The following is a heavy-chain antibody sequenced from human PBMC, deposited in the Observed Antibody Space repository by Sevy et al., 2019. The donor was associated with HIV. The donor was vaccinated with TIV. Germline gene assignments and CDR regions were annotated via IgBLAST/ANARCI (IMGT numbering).Heavy chain of an antibody. CDR3: ARDGDRIPVPGRNGSFDI. CDR1: GFTFSRYD. V-gene: IGHV3-13*01. J-gene: IGHJ3*02. CDR2: IGTTEGK. D-gene: IGHD6-19*01. Sequence: GGSLRLSCAASGFTFSRYDMHWVRQVAGKGLEWISAIGTTEGKYYTGSVKGRFTISREEAENSLYLQMNSLRVGDTAVYYCARDGDRIPVPGRNGSFDIWGRGTMVTVSS.